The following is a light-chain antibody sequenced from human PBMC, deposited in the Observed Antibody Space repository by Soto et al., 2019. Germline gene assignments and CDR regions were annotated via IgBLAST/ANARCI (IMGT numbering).Light chain of an antibody. CDR1: QSVSSN. Sequence: EIMITQSPATLSVSPGERATLSCRASQSVSSNLAWYQQKPGQAPRLLIYGASTRATGIPARFSGSGSGTEFTLTISSLQSEDFAVYYCQQYNKWPKTFGQGTKVDIK. CDR3: QQYNKWPKT. V-gene: IGKV3-15*01. J-gene: IGKJ1*01. CDR2: GAS.